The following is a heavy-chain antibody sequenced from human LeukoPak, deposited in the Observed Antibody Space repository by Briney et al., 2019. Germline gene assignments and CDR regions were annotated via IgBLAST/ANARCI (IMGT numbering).Heavy chain of an antibody. Sequence: GGSLRLSCAASGFTFSSSGMSWVRQAPGKGLEWLSAIRGSGGSTYYADSVKGRFTISRDNSKNTLYLQMNSLRAEDTAVYYCAELGITMIGGVWGKGTTVTISS. D-gene: IGHD3-10*02. CDR2: IRGSGGST. CDR1: GFTFSSSG. V-gene: IGHV3-23*01. CDR3: AELGITMIGGV. J-gene: IGHJ6*04.